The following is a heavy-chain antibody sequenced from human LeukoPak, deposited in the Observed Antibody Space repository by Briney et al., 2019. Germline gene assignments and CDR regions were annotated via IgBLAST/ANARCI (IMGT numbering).Heavy chain of an antibody. CDR1: GFTFSGYW. CDR3: TRAGYSSGFDS. J-gene: IGHJ5*01. D-gene: IGHD6-19*01. Sequence: GGSLRLSCAASGFTFSGYWMHWVRQAPGKGLVWVSRINSDGYSITYADSVKGRFTISRDNAKNTLYLQMNSLIAEDTAVYFCTRAGYSSGFDSWGQGTLVTISS. CDR2: INSDGYSI. V-gene: IGHV3-74*03.